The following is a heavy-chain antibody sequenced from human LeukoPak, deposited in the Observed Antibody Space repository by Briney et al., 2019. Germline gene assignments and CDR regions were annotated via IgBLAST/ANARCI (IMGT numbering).Heavy chain of an antibody. Sequence: GASVKVSCKASGYTFTSYDINWVRQATGQGLKWMGWMNPNSGNTGYAQKFQGRVTMTRNTSISTAYMELSSLRSEDTAVYYCARVARVVGATSCTYWGQGTLVTVSS. V-gene: IGHV1-8*01. J-gene: IGHJ4*02. CDR3: ARVARVVGATSCTY. D-gene: IGHD1-26*01. CDR2: MNPNSGNT. CDR1: GYTFTSYD.